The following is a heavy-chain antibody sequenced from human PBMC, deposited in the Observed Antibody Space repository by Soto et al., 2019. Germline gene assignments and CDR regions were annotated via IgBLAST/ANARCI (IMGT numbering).Heavy chain of an antibody. J-gene: IGHJ6*02. Sequence: GGSLRLSCAASGFTFSSYSMNWVRQAPGKGLEWVSSISSSSSYIYYADSVKGRFTISRDNAKNSLYLQMNSLRAEDTAVYYCASKDPGMAVAGAYYYYYGMDVWGQGTTVTVSS. V-gene: IGHV3-21*01. CDR1: GFTFSSYS. CDR2: ISSSSSYI. D-gene: IGHD6-19*01. CDR3: ASKDPGMAVAGAYYYYYGMDV.